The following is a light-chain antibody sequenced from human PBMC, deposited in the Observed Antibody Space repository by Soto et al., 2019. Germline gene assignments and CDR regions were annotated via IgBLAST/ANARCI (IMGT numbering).Light chain of an antibody. CDR2: RNH. J-gene: IGLJ3*02. V-gene: IGLV2-14*03. CDR3: QSYDTSVSGARV. Sequence: QSALTQPASVSGSPGQSITISCSGTYNLVSWYQQHPGKAPKLLIYRNHDRPSGVPDRFSGSKSGTSASLAITGLQAEDEGDYYCQSYDTSVSGARVFGGGTKVTVL. CDR1: YNL.